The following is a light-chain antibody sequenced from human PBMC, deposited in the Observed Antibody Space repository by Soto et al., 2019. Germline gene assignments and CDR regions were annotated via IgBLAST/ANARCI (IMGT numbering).Light chain of an antibody. V-gene: IGLV2-8*01. CDR1: SSDVGGYNY. CDR2: EVN. J-gene: IGLJ1*01. CDR3: SSYAGSSNL. Sequence: QSALTQPPSASGSPGQSVAISCTGTSSDVGGYNYVSWYQQHPGKAPKLMIYEVNNRPSGVPDRFSGSKSGNTASLTVSGLQAEDEADYYCSSYAGSSNLFGTGTKVTVL.